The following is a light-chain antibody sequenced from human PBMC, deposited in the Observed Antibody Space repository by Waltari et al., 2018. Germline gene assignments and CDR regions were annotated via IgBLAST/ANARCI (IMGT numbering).Light chain of an antibody. V-gene: IGLV1-36*01. J-gene: IGLJ3*02. CDR1: SSNIGNNA. CDR2: SGD. CDR3: AAWDDSLNGPV. Sequence: QSVLTQPPSVSEAPRQRVTISCSGSSSNIGNNALTGYQQAPGKAHKLLSFSGDLLPAGAFDRFSGSKAVTSASLAICGLQSEDEADYYGAAWDDSLNGPVFGGGTTLTVL.